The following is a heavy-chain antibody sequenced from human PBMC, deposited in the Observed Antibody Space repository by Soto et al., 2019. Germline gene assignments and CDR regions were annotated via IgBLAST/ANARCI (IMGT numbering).Heavy chain of an antibody. CDR2: INHSGSS. D-gene: IGHD1-26*01. CDR3: TRGLFSGSSYSGSWYYFDS. CDR1: GGSFSGYI. J-gene: IGHJ4*02. V-gene: IGHV4-34*01. Sequence: SETLSLTCAVSGGSFSGYIWTWVRQTPGKGLQWIGQINHSGSSIYNPSLKNRVTISTMSNNKFSLELSSVTAADTAVYYCTRGLFSGSSYSGSWYYFDSWGQGTMVTVSS.